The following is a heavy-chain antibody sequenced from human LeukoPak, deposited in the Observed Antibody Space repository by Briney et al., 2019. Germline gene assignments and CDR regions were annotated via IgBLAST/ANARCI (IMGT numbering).Heavy chain of an antibody. Sequence: ASVKVSCKVSGYTLTELSMHWVRQAPGKGLEWMGGFDPEDGETIYAQKFQGRVTMTEDTSTDTAYMELSSLRSEDTAVYYCATVLPRTIVVVPAAYEGFNYWGQGTLVTVSS. CDR1: GYTLTELS. V-gene: IGHV1-24*01. D-gene: IGHD2-2*01. J-gene: IGHJ4*02. CDR2: FDPEDGET. CDR3: ATVLPRTIVVVPAAYEGFNY.